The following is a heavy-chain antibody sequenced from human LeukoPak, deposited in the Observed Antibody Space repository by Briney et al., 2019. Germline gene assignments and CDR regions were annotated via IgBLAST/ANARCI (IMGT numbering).Heavy chain of an antibody. V-gene: IGHV4-31*02. CDR2: IYYSGST. D-gene: IGHD3-10*01. J-gene: IGHJ4*02. Sequence: SETLSLTCSVSGGSINNGDYYWSWIRQPPGKGLEWIGYIYYSGSTYYNPSLKSRVTISVDTSKNQFSLKLSSVTAADTAVYYCARGGEQVFDYWGQGTLVTVSS. CDR3: ARGGEQVFDY. CDR1: GGSINNGDYY.